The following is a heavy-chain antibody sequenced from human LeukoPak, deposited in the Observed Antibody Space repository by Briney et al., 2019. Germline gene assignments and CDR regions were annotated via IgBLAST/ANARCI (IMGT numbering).Heavy chain of an antibody. V-gene: IGHV3-30*18. CDR1: GFTFSSYG. Sequence: GGSLRLSCAASGFTFSSYGMHWVRQAPGKGLEWVAVISYDGSNKYYEDSVKGRFTISRDNSKNTLYLQMNSLRAEDTAVYYCAKDTVVTPEAFDYWGQGTLVTVSS. J-gene: IGHJ4*02. D-gene: IGHD4-23*01. CDR2: ISYDGSNK. CDR3: AKDTVVTPEAFDY.